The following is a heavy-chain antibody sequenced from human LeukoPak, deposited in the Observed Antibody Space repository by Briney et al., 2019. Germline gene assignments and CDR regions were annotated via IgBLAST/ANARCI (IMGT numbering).Heavy chain of an antibody. Sequence: GGSLRLSCAASGFTFSNYAMSWVRQAPGKGLEWVSTISGNGGSTYYADSVKGRFTISRDNSENTLYLHLHSLRAEDTAVYCCAKDGLWFGESQYYFDNWGQGSLVTVSS. CDR1: GFTFSNYA. CDR2: ISGNGGST. J-gene: IGHJ4*02. CDR3: AKDGLWFGESQYYFDN. V-gene: IGHV3-23*01. D-gene: IGHD3-10*01.